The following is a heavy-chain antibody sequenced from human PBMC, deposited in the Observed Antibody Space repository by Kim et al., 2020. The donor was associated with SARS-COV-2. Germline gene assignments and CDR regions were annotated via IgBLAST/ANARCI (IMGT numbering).Heavy chain of an antibody. CDR1: GFTFSSYS. CDR2: ISSSSSYI. J-gene: IGHJ3*02. V-gene: IGHV3-21*01. CDR3: ARDFEAYCGGDCRAGAFDI. D-gene: IGHD2-21*01. Sequence: GGSLRLSCAASGFTFSSYSMNRVRQVPGKGLEWVSSISSSSSYIYYADSVKGRFTISRDNAKNSLYLQMNSLRAEDTAVYYCARDFEAYCGGDCRAGAFDIWGQGTMVTISS.